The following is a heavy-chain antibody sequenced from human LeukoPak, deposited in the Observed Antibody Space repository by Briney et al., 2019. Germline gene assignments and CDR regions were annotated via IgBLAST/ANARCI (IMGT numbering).Heavy chain of an antibody. CDR1: GVTFSSDV. D-gene: IGHD3-22*01. V-gene: IGHV3-23*01. CDR3: AKDQNYESSGYYGGFDC. Sequence: RGSLRLSCAASGVTFSSDVMHWVRQAPGKGLEWVSGISGSGGDTYYADSVKGVVTISRDNSKNTLNLQMNSLRAEDTALYYCAKDQNYESSGYYGGFDCWGQGTLVTVSS. CDR2: ISGSGGDT. J-gene: IGHJ4*02.